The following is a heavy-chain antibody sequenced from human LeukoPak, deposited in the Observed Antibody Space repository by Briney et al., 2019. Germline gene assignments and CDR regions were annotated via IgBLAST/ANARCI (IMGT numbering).Heavy chain of an antibody. CDR1: GYTFTGYY. CDR2: INPNSGGT. J-gene: IGHJ4*02. Sequence: GASVKVSCKASGYTFTGYYMHWVRQAPGQGLEWMGWINPNSGGTNYAQKFQGWVTMTRDTSISTAYMELSSLRSEDTAVYYCARTLLNYYDSSGYYSYFDYWGQGTLVTVSS. CDR3: ARTLLNYYDSSGYYSYFDY. D-gene: IGHD3-22*01. V-gene: IGHV1-2*04.